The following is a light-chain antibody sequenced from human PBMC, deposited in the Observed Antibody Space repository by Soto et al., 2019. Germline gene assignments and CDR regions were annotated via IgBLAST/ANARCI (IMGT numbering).Light chain of an antibody. Sequence: DIQMTQSPPSLSASVGDRITIACQASQDIRKYLTWYQQKPGKAPNLLIFDASNLETGVPSRFSGSGSRTDFIFTISSLQPEDVATYYCQQYNNLPLTFGGGTKVEIK. CDR1: QDIRKY. V-gene: IGKV1-33*01. CDR3: QQYNNLPLT. CDR2: DAS. J-gene: IGKJ4*01.